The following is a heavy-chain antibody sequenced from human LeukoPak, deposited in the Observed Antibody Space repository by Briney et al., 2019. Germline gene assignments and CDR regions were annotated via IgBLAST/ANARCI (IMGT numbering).Heavy chain of an antibody. V-gene: IGHV3-30-3*01. CDR1: GFTFSSYA. Sequence: PGGSLRLSCAASGFTFSSYAMHWVRQAPGKGLEWVAVISYDGSNKYYADSVKGRFTISRDNSKNTLYLQMNSLRAEDTAVYYCAKGWAARKTDFDYWGQGTLVTVSS. CDR3: AKGWAARKTDFDY. J-gene: IGHJ4*02. CDR2: ISYDGSNK. D-gene: IGHD6-25*01.